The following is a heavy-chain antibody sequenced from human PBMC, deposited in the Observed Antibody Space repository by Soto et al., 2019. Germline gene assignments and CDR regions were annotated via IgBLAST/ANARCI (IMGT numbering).Heavy chain of an antibody. CDR2: INPNSGSI. D-gene: IGHD3-10*01. CDR1: GDTFTTYD. J-gene: IGHJ4*02. V-gene: IGHV1-8*01. CDR3: ARGRASGSYYLLDY. Sequence: ASVKVSCKASGDTFTTYDINWVRQATGQGLEWMGWINPNSGSIGYAQRFQGRVTMTRDTAIRTAYMEVSSLRSDDTAVYYCARGRASGSYYLLDYWGQGTLVTVSS.